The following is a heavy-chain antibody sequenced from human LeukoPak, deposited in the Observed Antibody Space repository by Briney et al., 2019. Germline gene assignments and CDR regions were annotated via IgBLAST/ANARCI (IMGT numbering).Heavy chain of an antibody. J-gene: IGHJ3*02. CDR3: AKDISPSTVVTPLYAFDI. CDR2: ISWNSGSI. V-gene: IGHV3-9*01. CDR1: GFTFGDYA. Sequence: GGSLRLSCAASGFTFGDYAMHWVRQAPGKGLEWVSVISWNSGSIGYADSLKGRFTISRDNAKNSLYLQMNSLRAEDTALYYCAKDISPSTVVTPLYAFDIWGQGTMVTVSS. D-gene: IGHD4-23*01.